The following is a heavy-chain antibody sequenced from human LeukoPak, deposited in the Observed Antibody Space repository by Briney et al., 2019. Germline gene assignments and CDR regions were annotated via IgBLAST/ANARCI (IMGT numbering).Heavy chain of an antibody. D-gene: IGHD5-18*01. CDR2: ISGRGTDT. Sequence: GGSLRLSCAGSRFTFSSYAMSWVRQAPGKGLQWVSTISGRGTDTYYADSVKGRFIISRDNSNSTLSLQMSSLRAEDTAVYYCAKGAFPTAMVTPYFDYWGQGTLVTVSS. J-gene: IGHJ4*02. V-gene: IGHV3-23*01. CDR3: AKGAFPTAMVTPYFDY. CDR1: RFTFSSYA.